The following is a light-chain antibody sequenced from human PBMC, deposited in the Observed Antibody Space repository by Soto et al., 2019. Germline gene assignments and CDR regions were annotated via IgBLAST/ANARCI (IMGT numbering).Light chain of an antibody. V-gene: IGKV3-20*01. CDR3: QQYGNSPLT. J-gene: IGKJ1*01. CDR1: QSVGSRY. CDR2: GAS. Sequence: EIVLTQSPGTLSLSPGEGATLSCRASQSVGSRYLAWFQQRPGQAPRLLIYGASSRATGIPDRFSGSGSGADFTLTISRLEPEDFAVYYYQQYGNSPLTFGQGTKVEI.